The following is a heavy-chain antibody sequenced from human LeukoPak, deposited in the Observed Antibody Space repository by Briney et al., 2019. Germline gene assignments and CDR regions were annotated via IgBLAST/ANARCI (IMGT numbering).Heavy chain of an antibody. V-gene: IGHV1-2*02. CDR3: ARVAGYCSTNSCYTRGFEY. CDR2: INPNSGRT. D-gene: IGHD2-2*02. Sequence: ASVKVSCKAYGYNLIDYYIHWVRQAPGPGLEWMGWINPNSGRTEYAQKFQGRVTMTRDTSINTAYMDLSRLRSDDTAVYYCARVAGYCSTNSCYTRGFEYWGQGTLVTVSS. J-gene: IGHJ4*02. CDR1: GYNLIDYY.